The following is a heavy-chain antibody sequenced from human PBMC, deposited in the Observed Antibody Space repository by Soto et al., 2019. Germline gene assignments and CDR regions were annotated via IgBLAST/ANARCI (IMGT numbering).Heavy chain of an antibody. J-gene: IGHJ4*02. Sequence: PSETLSITSTVSGGSISGYYWGWIRQPPGKGLEWIGHIYYSGDTNYNPSLESRITMSADTSKNQLSLRLSSVTAADTAVYYCARKRSCTSTTCYGMYDYWGQGTLVTVSS. D-gene: IGHD2-2*01. V-gene: IGHV4-59*01. CDR2: IYYSGDT. CDR1: GGSISGYY. CDR3: ARKRSCTSTTCYGMYDY.